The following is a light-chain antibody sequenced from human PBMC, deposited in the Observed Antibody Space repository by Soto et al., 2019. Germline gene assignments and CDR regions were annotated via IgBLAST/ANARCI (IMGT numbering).Light chain of an antibody. V-gene: IGKV1-5*03. J-gene: IGKJ1*01. CDR1: QSISSW. CDR2: KAS. CDR3: QQYNSYWT. Sequence: QLPQSPSTLSASVGDRVTITCRASQSISSWLAWYQQKPGKAPKLLIYKASSLESGVPSRFSGSGSGTEFTLTISSLQPDDFATYYCQQYNSYWTFGQGTKVDIK.